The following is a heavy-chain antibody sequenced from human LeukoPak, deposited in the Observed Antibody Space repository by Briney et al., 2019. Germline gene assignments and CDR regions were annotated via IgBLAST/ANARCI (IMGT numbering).Heavy chain of an antibody. Sequence: GGSLRLSCAASGFTFSDYYMSWIRQAPGKGLECVSYVSGSSSPIYYADSVKGRFTVSRDNGENSLFLQMNSLRVEDTALYYCARGYSRAAFDIWGQGTVVAVSS. CDR3: ARGYSRAAFDI. D-gene: IGHD2-15*01. CDR1: GFTFSDYY. V-gene: IGHV3-11*04. CDR2: VSGSSSPI. J-gene: IGHJ3*02.